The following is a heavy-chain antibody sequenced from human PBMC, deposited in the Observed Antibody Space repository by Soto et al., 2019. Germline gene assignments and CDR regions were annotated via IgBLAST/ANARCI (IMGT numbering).Heavy chain of an antibody. CDR2: INPKSGGT. V-gene: IGHV1-2*02. D-gene: IGHD1-7*01. J-gene: IGHJ5*02. CDR3: AREALTGTTLVWFDP. Sequence: QVQLVQSGAEVKKPGASVKVSCKASGYTFTGYYMHWVRQAPGQGLEWMGWINPKSGGTNYAQKFQGRVTMTRDTSISTAYMELRRLRYDDTAVYYCAREALTGTTLVWFDPWGQGTLVTVSS. CDR1: GYTFTGYY.